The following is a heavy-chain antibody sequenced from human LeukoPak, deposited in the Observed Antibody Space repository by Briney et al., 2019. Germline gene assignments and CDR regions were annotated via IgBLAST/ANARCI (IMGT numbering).Heavy chain of an antibody. Sequence: GGSLRLSCAASGFTFSSYAMHWVRQAPGKGLEWVAVISYDGSNKYYADSVKGRFTISRDNSKNTLYLQMNSLRADDTAVYYCARVVTAAWDWFDPWGQGTLVTVSS. V-gene: IGHV3-30-3*01. CDR1: GFTFSSYA. J-gene: IGHJ5*02. CDR3: ARVVTAAWDWFDP. D-gene: IGHD2-2*01. CDR2: ISYDGSNK.